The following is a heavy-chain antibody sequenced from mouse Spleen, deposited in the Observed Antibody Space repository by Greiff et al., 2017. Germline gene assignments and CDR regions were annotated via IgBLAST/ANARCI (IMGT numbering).Heavy chain of an antibody. J-gene: IGHJ2*01. V-gene: IGHV7-3*01. CDR1: GFTFTDYY. CDR3: ARYGRITTVSYFDY. CDR2: IRNKANGYTT. Sequence: EVQVVESGGGLVQPGGSLSLSCAASGFTFTDYYMSWVRQPPGKALEWLGFIRNKANGYTTEYSASVKGRFTISRDNSQSILYLQMNALRAEDSATYYCARYGRITTVSYFDYWGQGTTLTVSS. D-gene: IGHD1-1*01.